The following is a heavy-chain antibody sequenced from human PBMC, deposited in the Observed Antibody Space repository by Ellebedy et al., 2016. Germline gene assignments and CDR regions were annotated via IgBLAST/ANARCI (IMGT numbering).Heavy chain of an antibody. CDR1: GFTFSSYW. Sequence: GGSLRLSCAASGFTFSSYWMSWVRQAPGKGLEWVANIKQDGSEKYYVDSVKGRFPISRANAKNSLYLQMNSLRAEDTAVYYCARASQDIVVVPAAPSMDVWGQGTTVTVSS. V-gene: IGHV3-7*03. J-gene: IGHJ6*02. D-gene: IGHD2-2*01. CDR2: IKQDGSEK. CDR3: ARASQDIVVVPAAPSMDV.